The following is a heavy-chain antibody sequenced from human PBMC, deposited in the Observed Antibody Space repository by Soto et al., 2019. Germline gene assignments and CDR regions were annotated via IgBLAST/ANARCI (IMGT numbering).Heavy chain of an antibody. CDR2: IKSKTDGGTT. Sequence: GGSLRLSCAASGFTFSNAWMSWVRQAPGKGLEWVGRIKSKTDGGTTDYAAPVKGRFTISRDDSKNTLYLQMNSLKTEDTAVYYCTTDRVYYDFWSGYYSYYYYGMDVWGQGTTVTVS. J-gene: IGHJ6*02. D-gene: IGHD3-3*01. CDR1: GFTFSNAW. CDR3: TTDRVYYDFWSGYYSYYYYGMDV. V-gene: IGHV3-15*01.